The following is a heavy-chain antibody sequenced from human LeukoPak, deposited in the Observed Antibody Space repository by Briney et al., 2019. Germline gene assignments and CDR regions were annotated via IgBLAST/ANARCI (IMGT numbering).Heavy chain of an antibody. V-gene: IGHV3-33*08. Sequence: GGSLRLSCAASGFTFSDYYMSWVRQAPGKGLEWVAVIWYDGSNKYYADSVKGRFTISRDNSKNTLYLQMNSLRAEDTAVYYCARDVNHLDAFDIWGQGTMVTVSS. CDR3: ARDVNHLDAFDI. CDR1: GFTFSDYY. J-gene: IGHJ3*02. D-gene: IGHD2/OR15-2a*01. CDR2: IWYDGSNK.